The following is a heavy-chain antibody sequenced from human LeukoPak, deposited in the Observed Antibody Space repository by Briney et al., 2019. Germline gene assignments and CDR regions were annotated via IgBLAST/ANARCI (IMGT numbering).Heavy chain of an antibody. Sequence: GASVKVSCKTSGGTFSSYAISWVRQAPGQGLEWMGGIIPIFGTANYAQKFQGRVTITADKSTSTAYMELSSLRSEDTAVYYCARSNFIAQRDAFDIWGQGTMVTVSS. V-gene: IGHV1-69*06. J-gene: IGHJ3*02. CDR3: ARSNFIAQRDAFDI. CDR1: GGTFSSYA. D-gene: IGHD6-13*01. CDR2: IIPIFGTA.